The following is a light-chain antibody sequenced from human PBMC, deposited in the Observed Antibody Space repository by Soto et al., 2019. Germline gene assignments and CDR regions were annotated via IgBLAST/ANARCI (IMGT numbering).Light chain of an antibody. V-gene: IGLV2-23*01. J-gene: IGLJ1*01. CDR3: CSYASTSTPVV. Sequence: QSVLTQPASVSGSPGQSITISCTGTSSDVGSDNLVSWYQQHPGKAPKLIIYEGSKRPSGVSNRFSGSKSGNTASLTISGLQAEDEADYYCCSYASTSTPVVFGTGTKVTVL. CDR1: SSDVGSDNL. CDR2: EGS.